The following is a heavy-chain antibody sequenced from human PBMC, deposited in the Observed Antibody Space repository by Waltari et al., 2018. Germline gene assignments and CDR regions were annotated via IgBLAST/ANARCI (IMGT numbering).Heavy chain of an antibody. V-gene: IGHV1-69*01. J-gene: IGHJ6*02. CDR2: IIPTFGTA. CDR1: GGTFSSYA. CDR3: AREPRYCSSTSCYGGMDV. Sequence: QVQLVQSGAEVKKPGSSVKVSCKASGGTFSSYAISWVRQAPGPGLEWMGGIIPTFGTANYAQKFQGRVTITADESTSTAYMELSSLRSEDTAVYYCAREPRYCSSTSCYGGMDVWGQGTTVTVSS. D-gene: IGHD2-2*01.